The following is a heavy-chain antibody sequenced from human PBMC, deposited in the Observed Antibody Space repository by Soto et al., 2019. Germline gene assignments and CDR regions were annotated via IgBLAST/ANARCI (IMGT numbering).Heavy chain of an antibody. CDR1: GFTFSSYA. CDR3: ARDGSGWYGPPQH. D-gene: IGHD6-19*01. V-gene: IGHV3-30-3*01. J-gene: IGHJ1*01. CDR2: ISYDGSNK. Sequence: QVQLVESGGGVVQPGRSLRLSCAASGFTFSSYAMHWVRQAPGKGLEWVAVISYDGSNKYYADSVKGRFTISRDNSKNTLYLQMNSLRAEDTAVYYCARDGSGWYGPPQHWGQGTLVTVSS.